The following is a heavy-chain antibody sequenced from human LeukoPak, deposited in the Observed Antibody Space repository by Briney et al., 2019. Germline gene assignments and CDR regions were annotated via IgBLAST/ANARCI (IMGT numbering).Heavy chain of an antibody. CDR3: AKRNYYDSSGYYYDY. Sequence: QPGTSLRLSCAASGFTFSSYAMSWVRQAPGKGLEWVSAIGGGGVSTFYADSVKGRFTISRDNSKNTLYLQMNSLRAEDTAVYYCAKRNYYDSSGYYYDYWGHGTLVTVSS. CDR1: GFTFSSYA. V-gene: IGHV3-23*01. D-gene: IGHD3-22*01. J-gene: IGHJ4*01. CDR2: IGGGGVST.